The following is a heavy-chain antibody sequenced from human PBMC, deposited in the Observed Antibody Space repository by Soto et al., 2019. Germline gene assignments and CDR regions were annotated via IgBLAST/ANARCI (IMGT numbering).Heavy chain of an antibody. CDR2: IYYSGST. Sequence: SETLSLTCSVSGGSINRYYWSWIRQPPGKGLEWIGYIYYSGSTNYNPSLKGRVTISVDMSKNQFSLNLGSVTAADTAVYYCARTGYCTGGGCSNYYYYYKDVWSKGTTVTVSS. CDR1: GGSINRYY. D-gene: IGHD2-15*01. CDR3: ARTGYCTGGGCSNYYYYYKDV. J-gene: IGHJ6*03. V-gene: IGHV4-59*01.